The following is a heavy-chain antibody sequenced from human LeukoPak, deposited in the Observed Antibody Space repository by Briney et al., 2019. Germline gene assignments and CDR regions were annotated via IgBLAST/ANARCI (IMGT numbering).Heavy chain of an antibody. J-gene: IGHJ4*02. CDR3: AREAEAELWSPVDY. Sequence: SVKVSCKASGGTFSSYAISWVRQAPGQGLEWMGGIIPAFGTANYAQKFQGRVTITTDESTSTAYMELSSLRSEDTAVYYCAREAEAELWSPVDYWGQGTLVTVSS. CDR1: GGTFSSYA. V-gene: IGHV1-69*05. D-gene: IGHD5-18*01. CDR2: IIPAFGTA.